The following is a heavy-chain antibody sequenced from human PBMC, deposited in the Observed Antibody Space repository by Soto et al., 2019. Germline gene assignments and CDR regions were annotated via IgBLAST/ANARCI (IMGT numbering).Heavy chain of an antibody. D-gene: IGHD5-18*01. CDR2: IDPSDSYT. J-gene: IGHJ5*02. CDR1: GYSFTRYW. Sequence: GESLKISCKGSGYSFTRYWISWVRQMPGKGLEWMGRIDPSDSYTNYSPSFQGHVTISADKSISTAYLQWSSLKASDTAMYYCASFRSRYGYNDLNWFDPWGQGTLVTVSS. V-gene: IGHV5-10-1*01. CDR3: ASFRSRYGYNDLNWFDP.